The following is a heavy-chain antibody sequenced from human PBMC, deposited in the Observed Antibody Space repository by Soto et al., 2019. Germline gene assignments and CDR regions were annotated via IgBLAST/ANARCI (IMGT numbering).Heavy chain of an antibody. D-gene: IGHD3-10*01. Sequence: ASVKVSCKASGYTFTSYDINWVRQATGQGLEWMGWMNPNSGNTGYAQKFQGRVTMTRNTSISTAYMELSSLRSEDPAVYYCARGAGIQTSIIGIDPWGQGTLVTVSS. CDR3: ARGAGIQTSIIGIDP. CDR2: MNPNSGNT. V-gene: IGHV1-8*01. CDR1: GYTFTSYD. J-gene: IGHJ5*02.